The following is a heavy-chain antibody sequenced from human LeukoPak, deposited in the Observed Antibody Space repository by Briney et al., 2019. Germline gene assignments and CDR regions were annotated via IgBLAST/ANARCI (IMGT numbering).Heavy chain of an antibody. J-gene: IGHJ4*02. Sequence: GGSLRLSCAASGFTFSDYYMSWIRQAPGKGLEGVSYISSSGSTIYYADSVKGRFTISRDNAKNSLYLQMNSLRAEDTAVYYCARGRRGIAARWYYFDYWGQGTLVTVSS. D-gene: IGHD6-6*01. V-gene: IGHV3-11*01. CDR1: GFTFSDYY. CDR2: ISSSGSTI. CDR3: ARGRRGIAARWYYFDY.